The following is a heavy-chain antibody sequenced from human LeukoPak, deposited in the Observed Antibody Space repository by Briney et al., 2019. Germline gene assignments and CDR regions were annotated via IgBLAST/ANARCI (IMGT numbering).Heavy chain of an antibody. Sequence: GASVKVSCKASGYTITSYDINWVRQATGQGLEWMGWMNPNSGNTGYAQKFQGRVTITRNTSISTAYMELSSLRSEDTAVYYCARESRSSLYYNAFDIWGQGTMVTVSS. CDR1: GYTITSYD. D-gene: IGHD6-13*01. CDR2: MNPNSGNT. V-gene: IGHV1-8*03. CDR3: ARESRSSLYYNAFDI. J-gene: IGHJ3*02.